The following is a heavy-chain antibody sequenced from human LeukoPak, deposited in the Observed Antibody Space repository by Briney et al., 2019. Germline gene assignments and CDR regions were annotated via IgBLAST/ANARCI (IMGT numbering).Heavy chain of an antibody. CDR3: AKDRDFWSGYWYPIDF. V-gene: IGHV3-74*01. CDR1: GFTFSTYW. D-gene: IGHD3-3*01. Sequence: GGSLRLSCAASGFTFSTYWMHWVRQPPGKGLVWVSHINTDGSSTSYADSVKGRFTISRDNAKNTLYLQMKSLRAEDTAVYYCAKDRDFWSGYWYPIDFWGQGTLVTVSS. CDR2: INTDGSST. J-gene: IGHJ4*02.